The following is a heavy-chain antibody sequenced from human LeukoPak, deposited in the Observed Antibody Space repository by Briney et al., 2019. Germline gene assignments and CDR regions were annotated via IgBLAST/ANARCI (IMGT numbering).Heavy chain of an antibody. Sequence: PGGSLRLSCAASGFTFSSYAMHWVRQAPGKGLEWVALISYDGSNKYYADSVKGRFTISRDNSKNTLYLQMNSLRAEDTAVYYCAKDLGVGYGPYYFDYWGQGTLVTVSS. J-gene: IGHJ4*02. D-gene: IGHD5-18*01. V-gene: IGHV3-30*18. CDR1: GFTFSSYA. CDR3: AKDLGVGYGPYYFDY. CDR2: ISYDGSNK.